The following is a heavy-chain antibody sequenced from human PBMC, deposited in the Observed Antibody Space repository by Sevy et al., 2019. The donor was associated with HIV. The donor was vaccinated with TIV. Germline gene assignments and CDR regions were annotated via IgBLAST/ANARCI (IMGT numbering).Heavy chain of an antibody. J-gene: IGHJ4*02. CDR1: GYSFTSYW. CDR2: IDPSDSYT. V-gene: IGHV5-10-1*01. CDR3: ARQRVVVVAATGSEDY. D-gene: IGHD2-15*01. Sequence: GESLKISCKGSGYSFTSYWISWVRQMPGKGLEWMGRIDPSDSYTNYSPSFQGHVTIPADKSISTAYLQWSSLKASDTAMYYCARQRVVVVAATGSEDYWGQGTLVTVSS.